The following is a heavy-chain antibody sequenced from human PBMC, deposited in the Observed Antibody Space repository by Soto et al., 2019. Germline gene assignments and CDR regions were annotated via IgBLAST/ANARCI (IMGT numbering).Heavy chain of an antibody. CDR2: INHSGST. CDR3: ARGRKRVRGATRDYYYGMDV. V-gene: IGHV4-34*01. J-gene: IGHJ6*02. CDR1: CGSFSFYY. Sequence: LSLTCAVYCGSFSFYYWSWIRQPPGKGLEWIGEINHSGSTNYNPSLKSRVTISVDTSKNQFSLKLSSVTAADTAVYYCARGRKRVRGATRDYYYGMDVWGQGTTVTVSS. D-gene: IGHD3-10*01.